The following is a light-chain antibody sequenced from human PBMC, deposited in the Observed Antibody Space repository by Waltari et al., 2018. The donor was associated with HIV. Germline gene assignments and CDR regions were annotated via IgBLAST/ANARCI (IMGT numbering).Light chain of an antibody. CDR2: DAS. CDR1: QRVSTY. CDR3: QQRSNWPS. Sequence: EIVLPQSPATLSLSPGERATLSCRASQRVSTYLAWYQQKPGQSPRLLIYDASNRATGIPARFSGSGSGTDFTLTISSLEPEDFAVYYCQQRSNWPSFGGGTKVDIK. J-gene: IGKJ4*01. V-gene: IGKV3-11*01.